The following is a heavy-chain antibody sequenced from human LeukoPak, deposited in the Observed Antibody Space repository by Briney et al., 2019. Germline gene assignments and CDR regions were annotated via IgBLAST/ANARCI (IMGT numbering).Heavy chain of an antibody. Sequence: ASVKVSCKASGYTFSGYYMNWVRQAPGQGIEWMGWINPNSGGTNYAQKLQGRVTMTRDTSISTAYMELNRLRSDDTAVYYCGRGWYYFDYWGQGTLVTVSS. CDR2: INPNSGGT. J-gene: IGHJ4*02. CDR1: GYTFSGYY. CDR3: GRGWYYFDY. D-gene: IGHD2-15*01. V-gene: IGHV1-2*02.